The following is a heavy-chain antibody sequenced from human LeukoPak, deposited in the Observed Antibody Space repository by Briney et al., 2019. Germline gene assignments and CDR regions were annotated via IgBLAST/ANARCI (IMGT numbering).Heavy chain of an antibody. V-gene: IGHV1-2*02. CDR3: ARGNIAAAGEGYLH. CDR1: GYTSTAYY. CDR2: INPNTGGT. D-gene: IGHD6-13*01. J-gene: IGHJ1*01. Sequence: ASVKVSCKASGYTSTAYYVHWLRQAPGQGLEWVGWINPNTGGTDYAQGFRARVTFTADTSIGTAYMELSSLRSEDTGMYYCARGNIAAAGEGYLHWGQGTLVTVSS.